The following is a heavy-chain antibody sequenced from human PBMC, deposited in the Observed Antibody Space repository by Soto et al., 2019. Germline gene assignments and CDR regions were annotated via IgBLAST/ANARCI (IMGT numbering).Heavy chain of an antibody. CDR1: AFTFSDYY. D-gene: IGHD5-12*01. CDR2: IGSSSVTI. J-gene: IGHJ6*02. CDR3: ARGIYCVCTHCTFGYYRMDV. V-gene: IGHV3-11*04. Sequence: GSLRLSCAASAFTFSDYYMSWMRQAPGKGLEWISCIGSSSVTIFHADSVKGRFTISRDSAKNSLYLQMNSLRAEDTAVYYCARGIYCVCTHCTFGYYRMDVWGQGTTVTGSS.